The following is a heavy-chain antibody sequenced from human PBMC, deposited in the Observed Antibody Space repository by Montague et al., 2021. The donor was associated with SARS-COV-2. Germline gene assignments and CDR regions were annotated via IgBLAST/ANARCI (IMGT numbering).Heavy chain of an antibody. D-gene: IGHD2-2*01. CDR1: GGSISGYY. CDR2: IYYTGST. Sequence: SETLSLTCTVSGGSISGYYWTWIRQPPGKGLEWLVHIYYTGSTKYNPSFRRRVTILIDTPKNQFSLKLRSVTAADTAVYFCARAQTTCFIASCGNYFDYWGQGALVTVST. V-gene: IGHV4-59*01. J-gene: IGHJ4*02. CDR3: ARAQTTCFIASCGNYFDY.